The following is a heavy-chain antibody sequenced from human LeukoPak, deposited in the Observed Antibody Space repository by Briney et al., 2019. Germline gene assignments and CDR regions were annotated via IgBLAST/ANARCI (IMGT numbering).Heavy chain of an antibody. Sequence: PGRCLRLSCATSGFTFDDYAMQWVRQAPGKGLEWVSGISWNSGSIGYADSVKGRFTISRDNAKNSLYLQMNSLRAEDTALYYCAKEDVTGSYYYGMDVWGQGTTVTVSS. V-gene: IGHV3-9*01. D-gene: IGHD2-15*01. J-gene: IGHJ6*02. CDR3: AKEDVTGSYYYGMDV. CDR1: GFTFDDYA. CDR2: ISWNSGSI.